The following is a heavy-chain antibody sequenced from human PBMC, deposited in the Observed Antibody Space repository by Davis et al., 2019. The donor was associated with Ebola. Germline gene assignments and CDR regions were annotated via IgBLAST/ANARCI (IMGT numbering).Heavy chain of an antibody. CDR1: GGTFSSYA. D-gene: IGHD3-10*01. CDR3: ARSWGHIRDYYGSGSYYKLGY. J-gene: IGHJ4*02. V-gene: IGHV1-69*06. CDR2: IIPIFGTA. Sequence: SVKVSCKASGGTFSSYAISWVRQAPGQGLEWMGGIIPIFGTANYAQKFQGRVTITADKSTSTAYMELSSLRSEHTAVYYCARSWGHIRDYYGSGSYYKLGYWGQGTLVTVSS.